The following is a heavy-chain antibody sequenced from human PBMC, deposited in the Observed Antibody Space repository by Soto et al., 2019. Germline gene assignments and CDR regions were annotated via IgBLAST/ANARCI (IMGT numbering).Heavy chain of an antibody. CDR3: SRGTIDYFDTSRSVYGLDV. Sequence: QVRLQESGPGLVKPSQTLSLTCSVSGVSISSADFYWSWIRQPPGKALEWLGDMSYSGSTYYNPSLQSLITMSLDPSKNHFSLTLTSVTAADPAVYFCSRGTIDYFDTSRSVYGLDVWGQGTAVSVSS. V-gene: IGHV4-30-4*01. CDR1: GVSISSADFY. J-gene: IGHJ6*02. D-gene: IGHD3-22*01. CDR2: MSYSGST.